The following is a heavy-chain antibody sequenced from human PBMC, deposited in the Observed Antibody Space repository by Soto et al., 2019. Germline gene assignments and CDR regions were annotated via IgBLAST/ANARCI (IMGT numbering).Heavy chain of an antibody. V-gene: IGHV3-20*04. J-gene: IGHJ6*03. CDR2: VNWNGGTT. Sequence: EVRLVESWGGAVRPGGSLRLSCEASGFTFDDYGMTWVRQAPGKGLEWVSGVNWNGGTTGYADSVKGRFTISRDNAKNQLFLQMNSLRADDTAFYYCARGGATARSYFYMDVWANGTTVTV. CDR1: GFTFDDYG. D-gene: IGHD1-26*01. CDR3: ARGGATARSYFYMDV.